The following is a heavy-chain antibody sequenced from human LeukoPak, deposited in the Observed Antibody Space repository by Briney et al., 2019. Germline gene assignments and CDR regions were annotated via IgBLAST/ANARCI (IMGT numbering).Heavy chain of an antibody. D-gene: IGHD2-2*01. CDR1: GGSFSGYY. V-gene: IGHV4-34*01. CDR3: ARGYVVPDYYFDY. CDR2: TNHSGST. J-gene: IGHJ4*02. Sequence: SETLSLTCAVYGGSFSGYYWSWIRQPPGKGLEWIGETNHSGSTNYNPSLKSRVTISVDTSKNQFSLKLSSVTAADTAVYYCARGYVVPDYYFDYWGQGTLVTVSS.